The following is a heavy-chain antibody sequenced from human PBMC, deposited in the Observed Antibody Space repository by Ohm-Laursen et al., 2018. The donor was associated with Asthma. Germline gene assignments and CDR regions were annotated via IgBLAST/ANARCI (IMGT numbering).Heavy chain of an antibody. CDR1: GFTFSSYS. V-gene: IGHV3-21*01. CDR2: ISSSSSYI. J-gene: IGHJ6*02. Sequence: SLRLSCAASGFTFSSYSMNWVRQAPGKGLEWVSSISSSSSYIYYADSVKGRFTISRDNAKNSLYLQMNSLRAEDTAVYYCAGGSVSSSWSFYYYYGMDVWGQGSLVTVSS. CDR3: AGGSVSSSWSFYYYYGMDV. D-gene: IGHD6-13*01.